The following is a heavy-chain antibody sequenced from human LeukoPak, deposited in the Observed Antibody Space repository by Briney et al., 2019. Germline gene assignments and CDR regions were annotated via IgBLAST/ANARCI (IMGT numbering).Heavy chain of an antibody. J-gene: IGHJ4*02. V-gene: IGHV3-23*01. Sequence: RGSLRLSCAASGFTLSNYAMNWVRQAPGKGLEWVSAISGSGGSTYYADSVKGRFTISRDNSKNTLYLQMNSLRAEDTAVYFCAKGVTATWYYFDYWGQGTLVTVSS. CDR3: AKGVTATWYYFDY. CDR1: GFTLSNYA. CDR2: ISGSGGST. D-gene: IGHD2-15*01.